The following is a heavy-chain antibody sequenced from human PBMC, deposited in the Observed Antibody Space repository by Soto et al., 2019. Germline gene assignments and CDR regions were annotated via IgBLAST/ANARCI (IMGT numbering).Heavy chain of an antibody. CDR1: GDSVSSNSAA. Sequence: LSQTLSLTCVISGDSVSSNSAAWNWIRQSPSRGLEWLGRTYYRSRWYNDYAVSVRSRITVNADTSKNQFSLHLNSVTPEDTAVYYCAGTSSLHWYYMDVWDKGTTVTVSS. D-gene: IGHD1-7*01. CDR2: TYYRSRWYN. CDR3: AGTSSLHWYYMDV. V-gene: IGHV6-1*01. J-gene: IGHJ6*03.